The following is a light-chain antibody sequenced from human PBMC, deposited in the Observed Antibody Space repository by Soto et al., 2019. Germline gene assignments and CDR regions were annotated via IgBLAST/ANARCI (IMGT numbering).Light chain of an antibody. Sequence: EIVLSQSPATLSLSPGERATLSCRASQSVGYYLAWYQQKAGQAPRLLIYDSSNRATGIPARFSGSGSGTDFTLTISSLEPEDFAVYYCQQRNNWPPITFGQGTRLEIK. V-gene: IGKV3-11*01. CDR3: QQRNNWPPIT. CDR1: QSVGYY. J-gene: IGKJ5*01. CDR2: DSS.